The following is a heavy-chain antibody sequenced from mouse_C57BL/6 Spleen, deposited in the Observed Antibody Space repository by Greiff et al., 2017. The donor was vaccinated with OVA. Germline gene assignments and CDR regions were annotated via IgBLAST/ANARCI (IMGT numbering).Heavy chain of an antibody. CDR3: ARQPHYYGSSYGYFDV. CDR1: GFTFSDYY. V-gene: IGHV5-12*01. D-gene: IGHD1-1*01. J-gene: IGHJ1*03. CDR2: ISNGGGST. Sequence: EVKLVESGGGLVQPGGSLKLSCAASGFTFSDYYMYWVRQTPEKRLEWVAYISNGGGSTYYPDTVKGRFTISRDNAKNTLYLQMSRLKSEDTAMYYRARQPHYYGSSYGYFDVWGTGTTVTVSS.